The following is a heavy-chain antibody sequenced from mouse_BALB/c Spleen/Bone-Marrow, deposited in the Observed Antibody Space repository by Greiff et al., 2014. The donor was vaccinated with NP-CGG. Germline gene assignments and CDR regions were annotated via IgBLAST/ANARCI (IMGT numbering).Heavy chain of an antibody. Sequence: QVQLQQSGAELARPGASVKLSCRASGYTFTSYWMQWVKQRPGQGLEWIGAIYPGDGDTRYTQKFKGKATLTADKSSSTAYMQLSRLASEDSAVYYCARRGNDGYSSYFDYWGQGTTLTVSS. CDR2: IYPGDGDT. V-gene: IGHV1-87*01. D-gene: IGHD2-3*01. CDR1: GYTFTSYW. J-gene: IGHJ2*01. CDR3: ARRGNDGYSSYFDY.